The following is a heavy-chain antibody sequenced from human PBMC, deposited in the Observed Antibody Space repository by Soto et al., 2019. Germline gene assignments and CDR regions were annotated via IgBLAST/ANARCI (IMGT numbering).Heavy chain of an antibody. CDR1: GFTFSSYG. CDR2: ISYDGSNK. Sequence: GGSLRLSCAASGFTFSSYGMHWVRQAPGKGLEWVAVISYDGSNKYYADSVKGRFTISRDNSKNTLYLQMNSLRAEDTAVYYCAKGRLWGSYRFFPFFDYWGQGTLVTVSS. V-gene: IGHV3-30*18. J-gene: IGHJ4*02. CDR3: AKGRLWGSYRFFPFFDY. D-gene: IGHD3-16*02.